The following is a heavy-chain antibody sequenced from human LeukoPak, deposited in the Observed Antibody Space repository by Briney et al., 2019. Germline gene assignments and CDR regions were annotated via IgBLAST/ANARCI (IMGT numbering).Heavy chain of an antibody. CDR3: ARYSGMGYSPGTYSNS. V-gene: IGHV4-39*01. CDR1: GASISGSSHYF. J-gene: IGHJ4*02. CDR2: IYYSGIT. D-gene: IGHD1-26*01. Sequence: PSETLSLTCTVSGASISGSSHYFWGWIRQTPGKGLEGIGSIYYSGITYYTPSLKSRLTISVDTSSDQFSLKLSSVSAADTAVYYCARYSGMGYSPGTYSNSWGQGTRVTVSS.